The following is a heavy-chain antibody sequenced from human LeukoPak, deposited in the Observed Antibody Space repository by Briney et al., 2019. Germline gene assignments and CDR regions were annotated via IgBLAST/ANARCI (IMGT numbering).Heavy chain of an antibody. J-gene: IGHJ4*02. V-gene: IGHV3-23*01. CDR1: GFTFSSYA. Sequence: GGSLRLSCATSGFTFSSYAMSWVRQAPGKGLEWVSAISGTGGSTSYADSVKGRFTISRDSSKNTVSLQMNSLRAEDTALYYCAKGSGSWPLPFDYRGQGILVTVSS. CDR2: ISGTGGST. CDR3: AKGSGSWPLPFDY. D-gene: IGHD1-26*01.